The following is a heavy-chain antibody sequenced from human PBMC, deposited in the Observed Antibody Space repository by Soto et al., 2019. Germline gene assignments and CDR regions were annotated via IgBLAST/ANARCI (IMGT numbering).Heavy chain of an antibody. D-gene: IGHD3-22*01. Sequence: EVQLLESGGGLVQPGGSLRLSCAASGFTFSSYAMSWVRQAPGKGLEWVSAISGSGGSTYYADSVKGRFTISRDNSQNTLYLQMNSLRAEDTAVYYCAKDYYDSSGSYYGAKGLDYWGQGTLVTVSS. J-gene: IGHJ4*02. V-gene: IGHV3-23*01. CDR2: ISGSGGST. CDR3: AKDYYDSSGSYYGAKGLDY. CDR1: GFTFSSYA.